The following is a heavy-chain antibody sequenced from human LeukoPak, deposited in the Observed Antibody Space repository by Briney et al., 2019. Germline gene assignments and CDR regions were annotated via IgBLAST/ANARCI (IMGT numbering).Heavy chain of an antibody. D-gene: IGHD6-13*01. V-gene: IGHV3-7*01. Sequence: GGSLSLSCAASGFTFSNYWMSWVRQDPGEGLEWVANIKEDGSEKYYVDSVKGRFTISRDNARNSLYLQMNSLRAEDTAVYYCPSGRQLGYWGQGTLVTVSS. CDR3: PSGRQLGY. CDR2: IKEDGSEK. J-gene: IGHJ4*02. CDR1: GFTFSNYW.